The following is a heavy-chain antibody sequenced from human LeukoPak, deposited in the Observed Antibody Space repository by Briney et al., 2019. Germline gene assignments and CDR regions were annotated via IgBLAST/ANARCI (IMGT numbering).Heavy chain of an antibody. D-gene: IGHD1-1*01. V-gene: IGHV1-2*06. CDR2: INPNSGGT. CDR3: ARGGLIRTGTTWDY. J-gene: IGHJ4*02. Sequence: ASAKVSCKASGYTFTGYYMHWVRQAPGQGLEWMGRINPNSGGTNYAQKFQGRVTMTRDTSISTAYMELSRLRSDDTAVYYCARGGLIRTGTTWDYWGQGTLVTVSS. CDR1: GYTFTGYY.